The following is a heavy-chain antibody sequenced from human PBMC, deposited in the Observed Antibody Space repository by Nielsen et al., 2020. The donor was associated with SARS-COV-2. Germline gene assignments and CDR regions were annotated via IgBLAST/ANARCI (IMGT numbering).Heavy chain of an antibody. V-gene: IGHV3-33*01. J-gene: IGHJ4*02. CDR3: ARALVGATFDY. CDR1: GFTFSSYG. CDR2: IWYDGSNK. Sequence: GGSLRLSCAASGFTFSSYGMHWVRQAPGKGLEWVAVIWYDGSNKYYADSVKGRFTISRDNSKNTLYLQMNSLRAEDTAVYYCARALVGATFDYWGQGTLVTVSS. D-gene: IGHD1-26*01.